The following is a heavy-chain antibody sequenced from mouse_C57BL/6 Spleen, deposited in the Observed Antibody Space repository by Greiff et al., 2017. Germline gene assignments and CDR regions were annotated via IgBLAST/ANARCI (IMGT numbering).Heavy chain of an antibody. D-gene: IGHD1-1*01. CDR2: FHPYNDDT. CDR3: ARGGYGTPFDD. J-gene: IGHJ2*01. Sequence: VQLQESGAELVKPGASVKMSCKASGYTFTTYPIEWMKQNPGKGLEWIGNFHPYNDDTTYNEKFKGKATLTVTKSSSTVYLELSLLTSDDSAIYYCARGGYGTPFDDWGQGTTLTVSS. CDR1: GYTFTTYP. V-gene: IGHV1-47*01.